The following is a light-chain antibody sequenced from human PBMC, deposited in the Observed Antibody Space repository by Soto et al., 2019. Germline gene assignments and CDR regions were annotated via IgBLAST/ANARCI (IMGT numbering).Light chain of an antibody. J-gene: IGLJ3*02. CDR1: SSDVGAYNY. CDR3: RSYADSINVL. V-gene: IGLV2-8*01. CDR2: EVT. Sequence: QSALTQPPSASGSPGQSVTISCTGTSSDVGAYNYVSWYQQHPGKAPKLMIYEVTKRPSGVPDRFSGSKSGNTASLTVSGLQAEDEADYSCRSYADSINVLCGGGTKVTVL.